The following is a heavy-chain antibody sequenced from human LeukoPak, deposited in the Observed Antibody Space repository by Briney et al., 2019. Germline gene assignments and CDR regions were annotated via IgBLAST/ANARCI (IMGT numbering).Heavy chain of an antibody. Sequence: SETLSLTCTVSGGSISSYYWSWIRQPPGKGLEWIGYIYYSGSTNYNPSLKSRVTMSVDTSKNQFSLKLSSVTAADTAVYYCARVAAAGTGDAFDIWGQGTMVTVSS. J-gene: IGHJ3*02. CDR2: IYYSGST. CDR3: ARVAAAGTGDAFDI. V-gene: IGHV4-59*01. D-gene: IGHD6-13*01. CDR1: GGSISSYY.